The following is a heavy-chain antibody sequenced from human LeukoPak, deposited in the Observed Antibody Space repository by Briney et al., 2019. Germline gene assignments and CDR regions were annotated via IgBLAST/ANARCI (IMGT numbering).Heavy chain of an antibody. CDR1: GFTFSSYS. CDR2: ISRSSNYI. Sequence: GGSLRLSCAASGFTFSSYSMNWVRQAPGKGLEWVSSISRSSNYIFYADSVKGRFTISRDNAKNSLYLQMNSLRGEDTAVYFCARLDWAYYWGQGTLVSVSS. D-gene: IGHD2-21*01. V-gene: IGHV3-21*01. CDR3: ARLDWAYY. J-gene: IGHJ4*02.